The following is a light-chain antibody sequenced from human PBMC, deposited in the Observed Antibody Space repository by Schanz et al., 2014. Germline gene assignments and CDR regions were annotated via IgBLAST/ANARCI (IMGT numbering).Light chain of an antibody. Sequence: QSALTQPRSVSGSPGQSVTISCAGTSSDVGGHNYVSWYQQHPGKAPKLMIYDVSNRPSGVSNRFSGSKSGNTASLTISGLQAEDEADYYCSSYTSSSPWVFGGGTKLTVL. CDR2: DVS. CDR3: SSYTSSSPWV. V-gene: IGLV2-14*03. CDR1: SSDVGGHNY. J-gene: IGLJ3*02.